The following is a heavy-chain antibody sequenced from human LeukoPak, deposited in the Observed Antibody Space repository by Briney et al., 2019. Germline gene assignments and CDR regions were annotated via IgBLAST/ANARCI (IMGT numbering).Heavy chain of an antibody. Sequence: GGSLRLSCAASGFIVSNNCMSWVRQAPGKGLEWVSVLYSDGTTYYADSVKGRFTISRDNSKNSLYLQMSNVRAEDTAMYYCASAAYDSNGYTANHDYWGQGTLVTVSS. D-gene: IGHD3-22*01. V-gene: IGHV3-53*01. J-gene: IGHJ4*02. CDR3: ASAAYDSNGYTANHDY. CDR2: LYSDGTT. CDR1: GFIVSNNC.